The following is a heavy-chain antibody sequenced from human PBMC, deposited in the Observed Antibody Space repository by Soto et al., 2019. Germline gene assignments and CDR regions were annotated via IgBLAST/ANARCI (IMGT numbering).Heavy chain of an antibody. CDR1: GDIFNDNY. CDR2: INPNGGAT. D-gene: IGHD5-12*01. V-gene: IGHV1-2*02. J-gene: IGHJ6*03. CDR3: ARESGGATATLDYYYFYMDV. Sequence: ASVKVSCKTSGDIFNDNYIHWVRQAPGQGLEWMGWINPNGGATKYAQKFQGRVTVTRDTSIRTVYMELSSLRSDDTAVYYCARESGGATATLDYYYFYMDVWGKGTTVTVSS.